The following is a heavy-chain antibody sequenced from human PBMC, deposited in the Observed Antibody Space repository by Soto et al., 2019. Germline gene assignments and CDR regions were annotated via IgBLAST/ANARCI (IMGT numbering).Heavy chain of an antibody. D-gene: IGHD3-10*01. CDR1: GGTFSSYA. J-gene: IGHJ6*02. V-gene: IGHV1-69*06. CDR3: ARGSRDYGSGSSYYYYGMDV. CDR2: IIPIFGTA. Sequence: SVKVSCKASGGTFSSYAISWVRQAPGQGLEWMGGIIPIFGTANYAQKFQGRVTITADKSTSTAYMELSSLRSEDTAVYYCARGSRDYGSGSSYYYYGMDVWGQGTTITVSS.